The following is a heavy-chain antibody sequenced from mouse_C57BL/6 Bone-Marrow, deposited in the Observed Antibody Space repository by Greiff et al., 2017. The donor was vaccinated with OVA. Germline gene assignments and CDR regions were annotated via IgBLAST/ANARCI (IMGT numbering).Heavy chain of an antibody. CDR3: ARPIRGDAMDY. V-gene: IGHV5-17*01. J-gene: IGHJ4*01. CDR1: GFTFSDYG. Sequence: EVMLVESGGGLVKPGGSLKLSCAASGFTFSDYGMHWVRQAPEKGLEWVAYISSGSSTIYYADTVKGRFTISRDNAKNTLFLQMTSLRSEDTAMYYCARPIRGDAMDYWGQGTSVTVSS. CDR2: ISSGSSTI.